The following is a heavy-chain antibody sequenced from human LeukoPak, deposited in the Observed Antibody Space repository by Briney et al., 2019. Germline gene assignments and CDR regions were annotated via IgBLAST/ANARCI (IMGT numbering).Heavy chain of an antibody. Sequence: PSETLSLTCTVSGGSISSYYWSWIRQPPGKGLEWIGYIYYSGSTNYNPSLKSRVTISVDTSKNQFSLKLSSVTAADTAVYYCAVGYCSSTSCPFDYWGQGTLVTVSS. CDR1: GGSISSYY. CDR3: AVGYCSSTSCPFDY. D-gene: IGHD2-2*01. J-gene: IGHJ4*02. CDR2: IYYSGST. V-gene: IGHV4-59*01.